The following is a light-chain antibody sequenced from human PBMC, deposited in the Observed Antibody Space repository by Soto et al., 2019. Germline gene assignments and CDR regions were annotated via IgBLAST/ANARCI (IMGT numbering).Light chain of an antibody. Sequence: TVMTQSPATLSVSPGERVTLSCRASQSVNSGLAWYQKKAGQAPRLLIYGSSTRATGIPARFSGGGSGTEFTLTISSLQSEDFAVYYCQQNDNWPRTFGQGTKVDIK. CDR1: QSVNSG. CDR2: GSS. CDR3: QQNDNWPRT. V-gene: IGKV3-15*01. J-gene: IGKJ1*01.